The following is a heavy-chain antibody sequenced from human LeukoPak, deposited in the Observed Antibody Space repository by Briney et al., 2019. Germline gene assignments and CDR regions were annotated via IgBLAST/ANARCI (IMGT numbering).Heavy chain of an antibody. CDR3: ARGVGSSWPGWFDP. J-gene: IGHJ5*02. Sequence: GGSLRLSGAASGFTFSNYERNWVRQAPGKGLEGVSYISHSGRTIYYADSGKGRFTISRDNGKNSLDLQMNSLRAEDTAVYYCARGVGSSWPGWFDPWGQGTLVTVSS. CDR1: GFTFSNYE. D-gene: IGHD6-13*01. V-gene: IGHV3-48*03. CDR2: ISHSGRTI.